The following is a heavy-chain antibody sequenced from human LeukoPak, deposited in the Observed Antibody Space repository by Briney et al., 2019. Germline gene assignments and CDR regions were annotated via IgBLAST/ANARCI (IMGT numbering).Heavy chain of an antibody. J-gene: IGHJ4*02. V-gene: IGHV4-39*01. CDR3: ARLRSPVTILYYFDY. D-gene: IGHD4-17*01. CDR2: FYCSGST. Sequence: SETLSLTCTVSGGSISSSTYCWGWIRQPPGKGLEWIASFYCSGSTYYNPSLKSRVTISVDTSKNQFSLKLSPVAAADTAVYYCARLRSPVTILYYFDYWGQGTLVTVSS. CDR1: GGSISSSTYC.